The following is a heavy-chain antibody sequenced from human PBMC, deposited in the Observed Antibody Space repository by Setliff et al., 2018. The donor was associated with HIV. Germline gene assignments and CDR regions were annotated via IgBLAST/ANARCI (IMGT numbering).Heavy chain of an antibody. V-gene: IGHV3-21*01. J-gene: IGHJ3*02. D-gene: IGHD2-21*02. Sequence: PGGSLRLSCAASGFTFSSYSMNWVRQAPGKGLEWVSSISSSSSYIYYADSVKGRFTISRDNAKNSLYLQMNGLRAEDTAVYYCARGAGVTAINKAFDIWGQGTMVTVS. CDR2: ISSSSSYI. CDR3: ARGAGVTAINKAFDI. CDR1: GFTFSSYS.